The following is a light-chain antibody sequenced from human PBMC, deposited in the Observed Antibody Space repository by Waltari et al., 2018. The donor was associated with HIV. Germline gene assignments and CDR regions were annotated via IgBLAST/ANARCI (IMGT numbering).Light chain of an antibody. CDR1: SPNTRAGYV. V-gene: IGLV1-40*01. J-gene: IGLJ3*02. CDR3: QSYDSSLSGPWV. CDR2: GNS. Sequence: QSLLPQPPSASVAPGQSVTIPRTGTSPNTRAGYVAHWYQQLPGTAPKLLIYGNSNRPSGFPDRFSGSKSGTSASLAITGLQAEDEADYYCQSYDSSLSGPWVFGGGTKLTVL.